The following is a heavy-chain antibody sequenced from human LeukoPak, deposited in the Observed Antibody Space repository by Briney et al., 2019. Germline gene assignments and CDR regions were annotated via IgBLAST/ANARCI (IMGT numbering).Heavy chain of an antibody. V-gene: IGHV3-30*04. CDR1: GFTSSSYA. J-gene: IGHJ6*03. D-gene: IGHD3-3*01. Sequence: GGSLRLSCGASGFTSSSYAMHWVRQAPGKGLEWVAVISYDGSNKYYADSVKGRFTISRDNSKNTLYLQMNSLRDEDTTVYYCARDQGFSYYFYYMDVWGKGTTVTVSS. CDR2: ISYDGSNK. CDR3: ARDQGFSYYFYYMDV.